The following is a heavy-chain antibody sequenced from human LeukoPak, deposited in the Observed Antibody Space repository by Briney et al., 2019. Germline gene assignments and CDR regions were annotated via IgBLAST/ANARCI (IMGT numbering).Heavy chain of an antibody. CDR3: ARLTTVTSYYFDY. J-gene: IGHJ4*02. Sequence: PSETLSLTCAVSGGSISSSNWWSWVRQPPGKGLEWIGEIYHSGSTNYNPSLKSRVTISVDKSKNQFSLKLSSVTAADTAVYYCARLTTVTSYYFDYWGQGTLVTVSS. D-gene: IGHD4-17*01. CDR2: IYHSGST. CDR1: GGSISSSNW. V-gene: IGHV4-4*02.